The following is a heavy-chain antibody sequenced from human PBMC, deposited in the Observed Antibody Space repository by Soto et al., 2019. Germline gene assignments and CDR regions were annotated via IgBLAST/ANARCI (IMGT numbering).Heavy chain of an antibody. D-gene: IGHD3-3*01. J-gene: IGHJ4*02. CDR2: ISYDGSNK. CDR1: GFTFSSYG. CDR3: AKQEEVWSGYYTEYYFDY. Sequence: QVQLVESGGGVVQPGRSLRLSCAASGFTFSSYGMHWVRQAPGKGLEWVAVISYDGSNKYYADSVKGRFTISRDNSKNTLYLQMNSLRAEDTAVYYCAKQEEVWSGYYTEYYFDYWGQGTLVTVSS. V-gene: IGHV3-30*18.